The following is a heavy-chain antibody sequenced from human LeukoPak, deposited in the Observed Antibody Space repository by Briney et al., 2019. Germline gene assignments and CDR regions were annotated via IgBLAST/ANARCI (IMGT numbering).Heavy chain of an antibody. J-gene: IGHJ6*03. Sequence: ASVKVSCKASGGTFSSYAISWVRQAPGQGLEWMGGIIPIFGTANYAQKFQGRVTITTDESTSTAYMELSSLRSEDTAVYYCGINYDILTGAYYYYMDVWGKGTTVTVSS. V-gene: IGHV1-69*05. CDR1: GGTFSSYA. D-gene: IGHD3-9*01. CDR3: GINYDILTGAYYYYMDV. CDR2: IIPIFGTA.